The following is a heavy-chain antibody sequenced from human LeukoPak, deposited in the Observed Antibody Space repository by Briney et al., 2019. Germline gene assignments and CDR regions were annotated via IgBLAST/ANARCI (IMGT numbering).Heavy chain of an antibody. V-gene: IGHV3-23*01. CDR3: VKGRSGTSSYDY. D-gene: IGHD2-15*01. J-gene: IGHJ4*02. Sequence: GGSLRLSCGASGFTFSNDAMSWVRQAPAMGLGWVSFITNSRDSAYYADSVKGRFTVSRDNSKNTLYLQMNRLRAEDTAVYYCVKGRSGTSSYDYWGQGTLVTVSS. CDR1: GFTFSNDA. CDR2: ITNSRDSA.